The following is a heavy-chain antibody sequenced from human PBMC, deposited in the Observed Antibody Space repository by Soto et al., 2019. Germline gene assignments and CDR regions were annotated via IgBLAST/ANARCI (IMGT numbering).Heavy chain of an antibody. Sequence: EVQLLESGGGLVQPGGSLRLSCAASGFTFSSYAMSWVRQAPGKGLEWVSAISGSGGSTYYADSVKGRFTISRDNSKNTVYLQMNSLRAEETAVYYCARDRGYVSSGYYGFDYWGQGTLVTVSS. CDR1: GFTFSSYA. V-gene: IGHV3-23*01. D-gene: IGHD3-22*01. CDR3: ARDRGYVSSGYYGFDY. CDR2: ISGSGGST. J-gene: IGHJ4*02.